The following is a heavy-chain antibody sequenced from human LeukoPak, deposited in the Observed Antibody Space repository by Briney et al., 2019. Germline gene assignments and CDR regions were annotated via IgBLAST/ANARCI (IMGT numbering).Heavy chain of an antibody. V-gene: IGHV1-18*01. CDR3: AREYGSGSYYYDY. J-gene: IGHJ4*02. CDR1: GYTFTSYG. D-gene: IGHD3-10*01. Sequence: ASVKVSCKASGYTFTSYGISWVRQAPGQGLEWMGWISVYNGNTKYAQKVQGRVTMTTDTSTSTAYMELRSLRSDDTVVYYCAREYGSGSYYYDYWGQGTLVTVSS. CDR2: ISVYNGNT.